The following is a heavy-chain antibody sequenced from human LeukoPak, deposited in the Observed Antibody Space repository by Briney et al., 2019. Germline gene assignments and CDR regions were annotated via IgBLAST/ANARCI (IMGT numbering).Heavy chain of an antibody. CDR1: GYTFTSYD. CDR3: ARGGAVAGTLNWFDP. D-gene: IGHD6-19*01. Sequence: ASVKVSCKASGYTFTSYDINWVRQATGQGLEWMGWMNPKSGNTGYAQKFQGRVTMTRNTSISTAYMELSSLRSEDTAVYYCARGGAVAGTLNWFDPWGQGTLVTVSS. V-gene: IGHV1-8*01. CDR2: MNPKSGNT. J-gene: IGHJ5*02.